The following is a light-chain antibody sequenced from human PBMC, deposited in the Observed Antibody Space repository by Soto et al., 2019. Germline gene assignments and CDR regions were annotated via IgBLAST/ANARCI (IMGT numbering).Light chain of an antibody. CDR2: DAS. CDR3: QHCDYLPI. V-gene: IGKV1-33*01. Sequence: DLQMTQSPSSLSASVGDRVTITCQASHDITSFLNWYQHKPGRAPKLLIYDASILEAGVPTRFSGSGSGTHFTFPISSLQPEDVATYYCQHCDYLPIFGPGTAVDFK. CDR1: HDITSF. J-gene: IGKJ3*01.